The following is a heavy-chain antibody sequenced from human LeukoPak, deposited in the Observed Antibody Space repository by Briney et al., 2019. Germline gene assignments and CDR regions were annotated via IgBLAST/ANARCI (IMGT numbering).Heavy chain of an antibody. CDR2: IYYSGST. CDR3: ARDRLLWFGELDH. J-gene: IGHJ5*02. D-gene: IGHD3-10*01. Sequence: NPSETLSLTCTVSDGSISSTSYYWGWIRQPPGKGLEWIGSIYYSGSTYYSPSLKSRVTMSVDTSKNQISLKLRSVTAADTAVYYCARDRLLWFGELDHWGQGTLVIVSS. V-gene: IGHV4-39*07. CDR1: DGSISSTSYY.